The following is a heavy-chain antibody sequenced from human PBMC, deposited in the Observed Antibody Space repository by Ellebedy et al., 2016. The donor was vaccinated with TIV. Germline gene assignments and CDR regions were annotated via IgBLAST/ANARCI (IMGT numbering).Heavy chain of an antibody. CDR1: GGSISSGDYY. J-gene: IGHJ3*02. CDR2: IYYSGTT. V-gene: IGHV4-30-4*01. Sequence: MPSETLSLTCTVSGGSISSGDYYWSWIRQPPGKGLEWIGYIYYSGTTYYNPSLKSRVTILVDTSKNQFSLKLSSVTAADKAVYYCARDFRYYDSSGYHLIAFDIWGQGTMVTVSS. CDR3: ARDFRYYDSSGYHLIAFDI. D-gene: IGHD3-22*01.